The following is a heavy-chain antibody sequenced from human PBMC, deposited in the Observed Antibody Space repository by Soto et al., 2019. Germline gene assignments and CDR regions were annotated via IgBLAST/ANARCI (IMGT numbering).Heavy chain of an antibody. CDR2: ISYDGSNK. Sequence: GGSLRLSCAASGFTFSSYAMHWVRQAPGKGLEWVAVISYDGSNKYYADSAKGRFTISRDNSKNTLYLQMNSLRAEDTAVYYCASRNVMVRGVITEYYFDYWGQGTLVTVSS. J-gene: IGHJ4*02. CDR1: GFTFSSYA. CDR3: ASRNVMVRGVITEYYFDY. V-gene: IGHV3-30-3*01. D-gene: IGHD3-10*01.